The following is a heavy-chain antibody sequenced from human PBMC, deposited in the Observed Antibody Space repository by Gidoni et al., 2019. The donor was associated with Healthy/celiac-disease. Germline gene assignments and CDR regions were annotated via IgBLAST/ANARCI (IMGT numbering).Heavy chain of an antibody. D-gene: IGHD1-20*01. J-gene: IGHJ4*02. CDR3: AKDEGLTGLSLFDY. Sequence: EVQLVESGGGLVQPGRSLRLSCAASGFTFDDYAMHWFRQSPGKGLEWVSVISWNSGSIGYADSVKGRFTISRDNAKNSLYLQMNSLRAEDTALYYCAKDEGLTGLSLFDYWGQGTLVTVSS. CDR1: GFTFDDYA. CDR2: ISWNSGSI. V-gene: IGHV3-9*01.